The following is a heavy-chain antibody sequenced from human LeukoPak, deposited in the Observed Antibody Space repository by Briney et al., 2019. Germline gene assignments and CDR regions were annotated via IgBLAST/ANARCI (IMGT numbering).Heavy chain of an antibody. D-gene: IGHD6-13*01. V-gene: IGHV3-74*01. CDR2: ADYVASDT. CDR3: ATLAASGTNC. J-gene: IGHJ4*02. CDR1: GFTFSRYW. Sequence: GGSLRLSCEASGFTFSRYWMHWVRQAPGKGLVWVSRADYVASDTSYADSVRGRFTISRDNAKNTLYLQMNSLSAEDTAVYYCATLAASGTNCWGEGTLVTVSS.